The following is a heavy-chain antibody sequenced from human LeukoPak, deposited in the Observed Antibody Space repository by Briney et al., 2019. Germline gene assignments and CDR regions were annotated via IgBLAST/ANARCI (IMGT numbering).Heavy chain of an antibody. Sequence: ASVTVSFKASGYTFTGYYMHWVRQAPGQGLEWMGRINPNSGGTNYAQKFQGRVTMTRDTSISTAYMELSRLRSDDTAVYYCARSADSYGYGLDYWGQGTLVTVSS. V-gene: IGHV1-2*06. J-gene: IGHJ4*02. CDR3: ARSADSYGYGLDY. D-gene: IGHD5-18*01. CDR2: INPNSGGT. CDR1: GYTFTGYY.